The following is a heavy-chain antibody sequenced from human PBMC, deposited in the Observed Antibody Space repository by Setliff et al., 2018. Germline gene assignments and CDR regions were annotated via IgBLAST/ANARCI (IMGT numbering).Heavy chain of an antibody. D-gene: IGHD2-2*01. CDR2: ISYDGSRK. V-gene: IGHV3-30*18. Sequence: GGSLRLSCAASGFTFSNYAMNWVRQAPGKGLEPVSVISYDGSRKYCADSVKGRFTISRDNPKNTLYLQMSSLRAEDTAVYYCAKADCSSITCPFDSWGQGTPVTVSS. CDR1: GFTFSNYA. CDR3: AKADCSSITCPFDS. J-gene: IGHJ4*02.